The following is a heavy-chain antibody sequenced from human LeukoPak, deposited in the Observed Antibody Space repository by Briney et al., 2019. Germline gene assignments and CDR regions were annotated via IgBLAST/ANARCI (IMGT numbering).Heavy chain of an antibody. CDR2: MNPNSGNT. J-gene: IGHJ1*01. CDR3: AREGVGATVFQH. Sequence: ASVKVSCKASGYTFTSYDINWVRQATGQGLEWRGWMNPNSGNTGYAQKFQGRVTMTRNTSISTAYMELSSLRSEDTAVYYCAREGVGATVFQHWGQGTLVTVSS. D-gene: IGHD1-26*01. CDR1: GYTFTSYD. V-gene: IGHV1-8*01.